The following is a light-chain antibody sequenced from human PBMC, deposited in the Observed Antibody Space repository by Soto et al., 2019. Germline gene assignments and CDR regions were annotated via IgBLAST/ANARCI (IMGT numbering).Light chain of an antibody. CDR3: SSFSSSGTGV. V-gene: IGLV2-14*01. J-gene: IGLJ3*02. Sequence: QSALTQPPSASGSPGQSVTISCTGTSSDVGGYDYVSWYQQYPGKTPKLMIYEVKIRPSGVSSRFSGSKSGDTASLTISGLQAEDEADYYCSSFSSSGTGVFGGGTKLTVL. CDR1: SSDVGGYDY. CDR2: EVK.